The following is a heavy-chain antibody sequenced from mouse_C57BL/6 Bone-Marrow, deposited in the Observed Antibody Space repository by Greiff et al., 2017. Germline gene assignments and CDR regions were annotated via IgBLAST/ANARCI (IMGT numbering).Heavy chain of an antibody. Sequence: EVKLVESGGDLVKPGGSLKLSCAASGFTFSSYGMSWVRQTPDKRLEWVATISSGGSYTYYPDSVKGRFTISRDNAKNTLYLQMSSLRSEDTAMYYCARRGDGTMDYGGQEASVTVSS. CDR2: ISSGGSYT. CDR1: GFTFSSYG. J-gene: IGHJ4*01. CDR3: ARRGDGTMDY. V-gene: IGHV5-6*02.